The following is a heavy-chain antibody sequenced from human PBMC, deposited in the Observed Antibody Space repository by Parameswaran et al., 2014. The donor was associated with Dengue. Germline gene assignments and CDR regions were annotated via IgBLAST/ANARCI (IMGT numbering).Heavy chain of an antibody. CDR1: GFTFSSYS. CDR2: ISSSSYI. V-gene: IGHV3-21*01. J-gene: IGHJ6*04. CDR3: ARARVVVPAAALIYYYYYGMDV. Sequence: GSLRLSCAASGFTFSSYSMNWVRQASRKGLEWVSSISSSSYIYYADSVKGRFTISRDNAKNSLYLQMNSLRAEDTAVYYCARARVVVPAAALIYYYYYGMDVWAKDHGHRLL. D-gene: IGHD2-2*01.